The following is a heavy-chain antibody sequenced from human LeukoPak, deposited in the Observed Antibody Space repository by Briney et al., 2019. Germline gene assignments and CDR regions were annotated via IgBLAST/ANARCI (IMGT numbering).Heavy chain of an antibody. CDR3: AREGDGYKRTNWFDP. D-gene: IGHD3-22*01. CDR1: GGSISSYY. V-gene: IGHV4-59*01. Sequence: SETLSLTCTVSGGSISSYYWSWIRQPPGKGLEWIGYIYYSGSTNYNPSLKSRVTISVDTSKNQFSLKLSSVTAADTAVYYCAREGDGYKRTNWFDPWSQGTLVTVSS. J-gene: IGHJ5*02. CDR2: IYYSGST.